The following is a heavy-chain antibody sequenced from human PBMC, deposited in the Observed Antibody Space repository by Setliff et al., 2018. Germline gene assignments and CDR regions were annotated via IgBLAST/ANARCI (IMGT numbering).Heavy chain of an antibody. CDR2: IWDDGGNK. CDR1: GFTFSSYR. J-gene: IGHJ4*02. Sequence: GGPLSLSCAASGFTFSSYRMHWVRQAPGKGLEWVAVIWDDGGNKYHADSVKGRFTISRDNSKNTLYLQMNSLRPEDTAVYYCARTCSGSGCYAGLESWGQGTPVTVSS. V-gene: IGHV3-33*08. D-gene: IGHD2-15*01. CDR3: ARTCSGSGCYAGLES.